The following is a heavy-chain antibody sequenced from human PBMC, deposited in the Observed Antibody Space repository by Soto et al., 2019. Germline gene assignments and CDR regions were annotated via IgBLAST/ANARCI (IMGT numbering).Heavy chain of an antibody. J-gene: IGHJ4*02. CDR1: GFTFSSYA. Sequence: GGSLRLSCAASGFTFSSYAMSWVRQAPGKGPEWVSAISGSGGSTYYADSVKGRFTISRDNSKNTLYLQMNSLRAEDTAVYYCAKDEYSGRHFDYWGQGTLVTVSS. V-gene: IGHV3-23*01. D-gene: IGHD6-13*01. CDR2: ISGSGGST. CDR3: AKDEYSGRHFDY.